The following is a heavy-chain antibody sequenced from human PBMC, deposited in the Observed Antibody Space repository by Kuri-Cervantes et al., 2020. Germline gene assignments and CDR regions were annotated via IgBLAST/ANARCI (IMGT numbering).Heavy chain of an antibody. V-gene: IGHV3-11*06. J-gene: IGHJ4*02. CDR1: GFSFSDNY. CDR3: ARGGYSNLDY. CDR2: ISSSSSYI. D-gene: IGHD4-11*01. Sequence: GESLKISCAASGFSFSDNYMTWIRQAPGKGLEWVSSISSSSSYIYYADSVKGRFTISRDNAKNSLYLQMNSLRAEDTAVYYCARGGYSNLDYWGQGTLVTVSS.